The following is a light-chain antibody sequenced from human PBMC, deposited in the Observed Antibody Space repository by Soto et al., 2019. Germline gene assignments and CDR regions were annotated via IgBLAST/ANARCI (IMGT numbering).Light chain of an antibody. V-gene: IGLV2-23*01. CDR1: SSNVGSYDL. J-gene: IGLJ2*01. CDR2: EGT. Sequence: QSALTQPASVSGSPGQSITISCTGTSSNVGSYDLVSWYQQHPGEAPKLMIYEGTKRPSGVSNRFSGSKSANTASLTISGLQPEDAADYYCCSYAGSDTMILGGGTKLTVL. CDR3: CSYAGSDTMI.